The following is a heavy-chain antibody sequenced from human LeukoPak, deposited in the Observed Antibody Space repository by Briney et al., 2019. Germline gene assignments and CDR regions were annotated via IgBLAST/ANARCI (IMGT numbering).Heavy chain of an antibody. Sequence: PGGSLRLSCAGSGFTFSRYSMNRVRQAPGKGLEWVSSISGSSTYIYYADSVKGRFTISRDNAKNSLYLQMNSLRADDTAVYYCARDFDDSQGVWGHGTTVTVSS. J-gene: IGHJ6*02. CDR1: GFTFSRYS. D-gene: IGHD2-15*01. V-gene: IGHV3-21*01. CDR2: ISGSSTYI. CDR3: ARDFDDSQGV.